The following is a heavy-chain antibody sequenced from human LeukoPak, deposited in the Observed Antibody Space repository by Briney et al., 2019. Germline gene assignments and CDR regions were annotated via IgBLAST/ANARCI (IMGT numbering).Heavy chain of an antibody. V-gene: IGHV4-39*01. CDR2: IYYTGST. CDR1: GGSIISSSDY. CDR3: AKHFIRYNSHYAY. J-gene: IGHJ4*02. D-gene: IGHD3-16*02. Sequence: PETLSLTCTVSGGSIISSSDYWGWIRQPPGKGLEWIASIYYTGSTYYSPSLKSRVTISVETPKNDFSLRLSSVTAADTAVYYWAKHFIRYNSHYAYWGQGILVTVSS.